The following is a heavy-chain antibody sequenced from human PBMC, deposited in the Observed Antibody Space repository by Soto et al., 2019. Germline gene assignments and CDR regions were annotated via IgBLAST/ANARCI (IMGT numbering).Heavy chain of an antibody. CDR1: GFSLSTSGVG. V-gene: IGHV2-5*02. J-gene: IGHJ4*02. Sequence: QITLKESGPTLVKPTQTLTLTCTFSGFSLSTSGVGVGWIRQPPGKALEWLALIYWDDDKRYSPSLKSRLTITKDTSNNQVVLTMTNMDPVDTATYYCARHRGYYYDSSGYYPDYWGQGTLVTVSS. CDR3: ARHRGYYYDSSGYYPDY. CDR2: IYWDDDK. D-gene: IGHD3-22*01.